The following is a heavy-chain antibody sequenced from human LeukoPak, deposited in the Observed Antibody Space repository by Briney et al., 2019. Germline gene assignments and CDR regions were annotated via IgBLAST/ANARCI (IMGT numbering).Heavy chain of an antibody. CDR2: INHSGST. D-gene: IGHD3-9*01. J-gene: IGHJ4*02. CDR3: AIGGYDILTGYKFDD. CDR1: GGSFSGSY. Sequence: SETLSLTCVVYGGSFSGSYWSWIRQPPGKELEWIGQINHSGSTNYNPSLKSRVTISVDTSKNQFSLKLSSVTAADTAVYHCAIGGYDILTGYKFDDWGQGTLVTASS. V-gene: IGHV4-34*01.